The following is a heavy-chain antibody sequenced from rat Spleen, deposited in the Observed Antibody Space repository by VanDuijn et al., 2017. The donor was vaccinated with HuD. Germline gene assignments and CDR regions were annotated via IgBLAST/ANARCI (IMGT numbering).Heavy chain of an antibody. D-gene: IGHD1-1*01. CDR1: GFTFSSYW. J-gene: IGHJ3*01. CDR2: INTDGGST. V-gene: IGHV5-58*01. Sequence: EVQLVETGGGLVQPGRSLKLSCVASGFTFSSYWMYWIRQAPGKGLEWVSSINTDGGSTYYPDSVKGRFTISRDNAESTLYLQMDSLRSEDTATYYCASGGSGGLNWFAYWGQGTLVTVSS. CDR3: ASGGSGGLNWFAY.